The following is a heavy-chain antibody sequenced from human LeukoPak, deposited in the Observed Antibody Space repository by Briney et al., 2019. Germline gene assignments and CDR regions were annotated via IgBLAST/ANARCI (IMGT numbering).Heavy chain of an antibody. CDR2: IYYSGST. CDR1: GGSISSGGYY. V-gene: IGHV4-31*03. CDR3: ARYSGYSTNYYYYGMDV. J-gene: IGHJ6*02. D-gene: IGHD5-12*01. Sequence: TLSLTCTVSGGSISSGGYYWSWIRQHPGKGLEWIGYIYYSGSTYYNPSLKSRVTISVDTSKNQFSLKLSSVTAADTAVYYCARYSGYSTNYYYYGMDVWGQGTTVTVSS.